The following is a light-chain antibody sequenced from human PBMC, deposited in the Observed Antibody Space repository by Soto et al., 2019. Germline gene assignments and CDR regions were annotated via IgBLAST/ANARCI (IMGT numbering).Light chain of an antibody. V-gene: IGKV1-12*01. CDR3: EQSYSFPRT. CDR1: QGLKF. CDR2: EAT. J-gene: IGKJ1*01. Sequence: DIQMTQSPSSVSASVGDTVTITCRASQGLKFLAWYQQKPGKAPRLLIYEATNLQSGVPPRFSGSGSGTDFTLTISSLQSEDFAVYYCEQSYSFPRTFGQGTKVEIK.